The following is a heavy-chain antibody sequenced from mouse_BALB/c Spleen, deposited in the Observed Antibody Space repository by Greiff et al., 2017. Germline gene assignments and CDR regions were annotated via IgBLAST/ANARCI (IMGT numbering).Heavy chain of an antibody. Sequence: DVMLVQSGGGLVKLGGSLKLSCAASGFSFSSYYMSWVRQTPEKRLELVAAINSNGGSTYYPDTVKGRFTISRDNAKNTLYLQMSSLKSEGTALYYCARNPALWYFDVGGEGTTVTVSS. CDR2: INSNGGST. CDR3: ARNPALWYFDV. J-gene: IGHJ1*01. V-gene: IGHV5-6-2*01. CDR1: GFSFSSYY.